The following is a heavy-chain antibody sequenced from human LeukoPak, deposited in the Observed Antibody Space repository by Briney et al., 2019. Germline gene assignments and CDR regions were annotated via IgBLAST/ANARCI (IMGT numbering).Heavy chain of an antibody. D-gene: IGHD6-6*01. CDR2: ISDSGGST. J-gene: IGHJ5*02. Sequence: GGSLRLSCAASGFTFSSYAMSWVRQAPGKGLEWVSAISDSGGSTYYADSVKGRFTISRDNSKNTLYLQMNSMRAEDTAVYYCARGADSSSDWFDPWGQGTLVTVSS. CDR1: GFTFSSYA. CDR3: ARGADSSSDWFDP. V-gene: IGHV3-23*01.